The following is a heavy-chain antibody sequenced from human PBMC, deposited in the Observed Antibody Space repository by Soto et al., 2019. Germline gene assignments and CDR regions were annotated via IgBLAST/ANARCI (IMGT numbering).Heavy chain of an antibody. CDR2: ISSSSSYI. CDR1: GFTFSSYS. V-gene: IGHV3-21*01. Sequence: PGGSLRLSCAASGFTFSSYSMNWVRQAPGKGLEWVSSISSSSSYIYYADSVKGRFTISRDNAKNSLYLQMNSLRAEDTAVYYCVRDHDGCSSTSCYAELMVDYYYGMDVWGQGTTVTVSS. CDR3: VRDHDGCSSTSCYAELMVDYYYGMDV. J-gene: IGHJ6*02. D-gene: IGHD2-2*01.